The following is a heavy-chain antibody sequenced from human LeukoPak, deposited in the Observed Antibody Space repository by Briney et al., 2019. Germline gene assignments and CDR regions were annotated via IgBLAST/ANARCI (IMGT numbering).Heavy chain of an antibody. CDR3: AKAPTAMVLSFDY. CDR2: ITNSGSTT. V-gene: IGHV3-11*01. Sequence: GGSLRLSCVASGFTFSDYYMSWIRQAPGKGLEWISYITNSGSTTFYADSVKGRFSISRDNANNSLFLQMNSLRAEDTALYYCAKAPTAMVLSFDYWGQGTLVTVSS. CDR1: GFTFSDYY. D-gene: IGHD5-18*01. J-gene: IGHJ4*02.